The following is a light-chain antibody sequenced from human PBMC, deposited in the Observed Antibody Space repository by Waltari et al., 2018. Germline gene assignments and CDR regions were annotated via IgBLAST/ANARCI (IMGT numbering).Light chain of an antibody. V-gene: IGLV3-10*01. Sequence: SYELTQPPSVSVSPGQTARITCPGHELPRKYAYWLQQKSGQAPRLVIYEDTKRPSGIPERFSGSSSGTVATLTISGAQVDDEADYYCYSSDSTGLRVFGGGTTVVVL. CDR2: EDT. J-gene: IGLJ1*01. CDR1: ELPRKY. CDR3: YSSDSTGLRV.